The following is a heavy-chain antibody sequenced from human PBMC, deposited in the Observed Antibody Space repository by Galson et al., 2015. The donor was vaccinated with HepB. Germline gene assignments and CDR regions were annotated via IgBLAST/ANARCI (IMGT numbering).Heavy chain of an antibody. CDR1: GFTFSSYG. CDR3: AKDRRIAAADSMNWFDP. D-gene: IGHD6-13*01. Sequence: SLRLSCAASGFTFSSYGMHWVRQAPGKGLEWVAVIWYDGSNKYYADSVKGRFTISRDNSKNTLYLQMNSLRAEDTAVYYCAKDRRIAAADSMNWFDPWGQGTLVTVSS. V-gene: IGHV3-33*06. J-gene: IGHJ5*02. CDR2: IWYDGSNK.